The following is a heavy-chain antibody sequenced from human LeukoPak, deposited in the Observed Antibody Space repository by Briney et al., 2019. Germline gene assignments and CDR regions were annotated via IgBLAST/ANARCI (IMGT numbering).Heavy chain of an antibody. CDR3: ARVRLKTFDY. CDR1: GFTFSDYY. Sequence: PGGSLRLFCAASGFTFSDYYVSWIRQAPGKGLEWVSYISSSSSYTNYADSVKGRFTISRDNAKNSLYLQMNSLRAEDTAVYYCARVRLKTFDYWGQGALVTVSS. CDR2: ISSSSSYT. V-gene: IGHV3-11*06. J-gene: IGHJ4*02.